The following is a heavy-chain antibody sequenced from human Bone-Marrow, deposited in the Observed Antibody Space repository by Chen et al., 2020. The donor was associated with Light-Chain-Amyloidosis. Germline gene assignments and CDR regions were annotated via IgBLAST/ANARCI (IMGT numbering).Heavy chain of an antibody. Sequence: VQLVESGGGVVRPGRSLRLSCAASGFTFDAYGMSWVRQAPGKGLEWVSGINWNGGSTGYADSVKGRFTISRDNAKNSLYLQMNSLRAEDTAVYYCAGMDRSGYYHFQYWGQGTLVTVSS. CDR3: AGMDRSGYYHFQY. D-gene: IGHD3-22*01. CDR1: GFTFDAYG. J-gene: IGHJ4*02. CDR2: INWNGGST. V-gene: IGHV3-20*04.